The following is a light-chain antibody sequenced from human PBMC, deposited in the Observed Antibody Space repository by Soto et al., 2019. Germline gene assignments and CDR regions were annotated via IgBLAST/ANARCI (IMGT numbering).Light chain of an antibody. CDR3: TSYTSSSTYV. CDR2: DVS. Sequence: VLTQPASVSGSPGQSITISCTGTSSDVGGYNYVSWYQQHPGKAPKLMIYDVSNRPSGVSNRFSGSKSGNTASLTISGLQAEDEADYYCTSYTSSSTYVFGTGTTVTVL. V-gene: IGLV2-14*03. CDR1: SSDVGGYNY. J-gene: IGLJ1*01.